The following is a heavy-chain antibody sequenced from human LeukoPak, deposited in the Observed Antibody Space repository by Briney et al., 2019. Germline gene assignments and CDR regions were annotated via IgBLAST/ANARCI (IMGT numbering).Heavy chain of an antibody. V-gene: IGHV1-18*04. J-gene: IGHJ4*02. D-gene: IGHD6-19*01. Sequence: ASVKVSCKASGYTFTGYYMHWVRQAPGQGLEWMGWISAYNGNTNYARKLQGRVTMTTDTSTSTAYMELRSLRSDDTAVYYCARVGYSSDYPFDYWGQGTLVTVSS. CDR1: GYTFTGYY. CDR3: ARVGYSSDYPFDY. CDR2: ISAYNGNT.